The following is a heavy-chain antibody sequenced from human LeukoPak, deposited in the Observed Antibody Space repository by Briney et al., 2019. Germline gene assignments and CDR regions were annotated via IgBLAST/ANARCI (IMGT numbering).Heavy chain of an antibody. CDR1: GFTFSSYS. J-gene: IGHJ4*02. Sequence: GGSLRLSCAASGFTFSSYSMNWVRQAPGKGLEWVSSISSISSYIYYADSVKGRFTVSRDNAKNSLYLQMDSLRAEDTAVYYCARDLWFGESFDYWGRGTLVTVSS. D-gene: IGHD3-10*01. CDR2: ISSISSYI. CDR3: ARDLWFGESFDY. V-gene: IGHV3-21*01.